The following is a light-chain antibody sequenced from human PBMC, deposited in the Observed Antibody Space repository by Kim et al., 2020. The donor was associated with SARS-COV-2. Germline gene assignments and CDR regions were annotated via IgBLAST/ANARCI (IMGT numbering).Light chain of an antibody. J-gene: IGKJ5*01. Sequence: SPGQAAPPSCRASQSVRNGYLAWYQQKPGQAPRLLIYDASSRATGIPDRFSGSGSGTDFTLTISRLEPEDFAVYYCQQYTGSPITFGQGTRLEIK. CDR1: QSVRNGY. V-gene: IGKV3-20*01. CDR2: DAS. CDR3: QQYTGSPIT.